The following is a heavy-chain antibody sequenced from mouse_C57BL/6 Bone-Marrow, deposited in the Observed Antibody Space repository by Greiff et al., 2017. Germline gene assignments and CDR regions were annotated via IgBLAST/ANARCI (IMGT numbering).Heavy chain of an antibody. CDR1: GFTFSDAW. CDR2: ISNKAHNHAS. Sequence: DVKLQESGGGLVQPGGSMKLSCAASGFTFSDAWMDWVSQSPEKGLEWVAEISNKAHNHASYYAESVKGRFTISRDDSKSSVYLQMNSLRAEDTGIYYCTRNHDSYAMDYWGQGTSVTVSS. D-gene: IGHD2-12*01. V-gene: IGHV6-6*01. CDR3: TRNHDSYAMDY. J-gene: IGHJ4*01.